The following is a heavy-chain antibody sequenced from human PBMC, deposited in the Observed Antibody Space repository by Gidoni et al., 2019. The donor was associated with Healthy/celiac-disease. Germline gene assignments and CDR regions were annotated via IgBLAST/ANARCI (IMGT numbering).Heavy chain of an antibody. Sequence: QVQLVESGGGVVQPGSSLRPSCAASGFTFSSYGMHWVRQAPGKGLEWVAVISYDGSNKYYADSVKGRVTISRDNSKNTLYLQMNSLRAEDTAVYYCAKGSGDYFDYWGQGTLVTVSS. V-gene: IGHV3-30*18. D-gene: IGHD3-10*01. CDR3: AKGSGDYFDY. J-gene: IGHJ4*02. CDR2: ISYDGSNK. CDR1: GFTFSSYG.